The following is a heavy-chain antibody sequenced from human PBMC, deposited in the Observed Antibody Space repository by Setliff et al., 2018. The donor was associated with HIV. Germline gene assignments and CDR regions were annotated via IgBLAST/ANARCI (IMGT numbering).Heavy chain of an antibody. V-gene: IGHV4-39*07. Sequence: PSETLSLTCSVSGDSLSSATYYWGWIRQPPGKGLEWIGSVSSGGSTLYNPSLKSRVTISVDTSTNHFSLKLTSVTAADTSVYYCARSGCKGGSCWSHSVMVFWGQGALVTVSS. D-gene: IGHD2-15*01. CDR1: GDSLSSATYY. CDR3: ARSGCKGGSCWSHSVMVF. CDR2: VSSGGST. J-gene: IGHJ4*02.